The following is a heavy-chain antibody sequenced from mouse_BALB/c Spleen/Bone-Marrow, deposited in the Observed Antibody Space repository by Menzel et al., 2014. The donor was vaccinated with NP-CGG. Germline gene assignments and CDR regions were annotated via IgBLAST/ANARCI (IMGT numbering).Heavy chain of an antibody. Sequence: VKLMDSGAELVRPGTSVKVSCKASGYAFTDYLMEWLKQRPGQGLEWIGVINPGSGSTNYNEKFKDKATLTADKSSSTAYMQLSSLTSDDSAVYFCARYDGYFDYWGQGTTLTVSS. CDR2: INPGSGST. J-gene: IGHJ2*01. V-gene: IGHV1-54*01. CDR3: ARYDGYFDY. CDR1: GYAFTDYL. D-gene: IGHD2-3*01.